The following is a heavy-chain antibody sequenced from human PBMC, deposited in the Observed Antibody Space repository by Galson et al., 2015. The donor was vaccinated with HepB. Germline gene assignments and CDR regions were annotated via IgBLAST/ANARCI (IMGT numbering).Heavy chain of an antibody. V-gene: IGHV5-51*01. CDR2: TYPGDSDT. Sequence: QSGAEVKKPGESLKISCKGSGYSFTSYWIGWVRQMPGKGLEWMGITYPGDSDTRYSPSFQGQVTISADKSISTAYLQWSSLKASDTAMYYCARGARYPYGSGSYYFLGGALAWFDPWGQGTLVTVSS. J-gene: IGHJ5*02. D-gene: IGHD3-10*01. CDR3: ARGARYPYGSGSYYFLGGALAWFDP. CDR1: GYSFTSYW.